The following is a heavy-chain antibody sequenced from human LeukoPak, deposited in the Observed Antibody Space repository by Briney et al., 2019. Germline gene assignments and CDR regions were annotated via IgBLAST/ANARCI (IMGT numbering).Heavy chain of an antibody. D-gene: IGHD5-18*01. CDR3: TTDGPVDTAMVVYYYGMDV. CDR2: IKSKTDGGTT. CDR1: GFTFSNAW. J-gene: IGHJ6*02. Sequence: PGGSLRLSCAASGFTFSNAWMSWVRQAPGKGLEWVGRIKSKTDGGTTDYAAPVKGRFTISRDDSKNTLYLQMNSLKTEDTAVYYCTTDGPVDTAMVVYYYGMDVWGQGTTVTVSS. V-gene: IGHV3-15*01.